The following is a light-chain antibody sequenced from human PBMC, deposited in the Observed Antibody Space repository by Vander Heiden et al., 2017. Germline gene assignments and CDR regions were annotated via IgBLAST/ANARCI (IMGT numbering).Light chain of an antibody. CDR1: QSVLSSSNNKNS. CDR2: WAS. CDR3: QQYYTIPLT. Sequence: DIVMTHSPDSLAVSLGERVTINCKSSQSVLSSSNNKNSLGWWQQKPGQPPKLLINWASTRKSGVPDRFSGSGSGTDFTLTISSLQAEDVAVYYCQQYYTIPLTFGGGTKVEIK. J-gene: IGKJ4*01. V-gene: IGKV4-1*01.